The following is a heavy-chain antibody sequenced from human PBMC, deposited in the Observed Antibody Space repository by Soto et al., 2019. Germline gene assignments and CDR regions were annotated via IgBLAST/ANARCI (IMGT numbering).Heavy chain of an antibody. J-gene: IGHJ4*02. CDR1: GGSISSYY. D-gene: IGHD2-2*01. V-gene: IGHV4-59*08. Sequence: QVQLQESGPGLVKPSETLSLTCTVSGGSISSYYWTWIRQPPGKGLEWIGYIYYSGTTNYNPSLKGRVTISVDTSKNQFSLELSSVTATDPAVYYCASPHFGRTSSFDYWGQGTLVTVSA. CDR2: IYYSGTT. CDR3: ASPHFGRTSSFDY.